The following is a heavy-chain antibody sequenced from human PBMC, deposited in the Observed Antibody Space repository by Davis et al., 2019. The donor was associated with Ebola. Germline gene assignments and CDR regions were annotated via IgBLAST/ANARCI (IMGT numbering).Heavy chain of an antibody. CDR2: INAAGSVT. CDR1: GFSSSSYW. CDR3: ARDSVISIFGVVITYHYYYMDV. V-gene: IGHV3-74*01. D-gene: IGHD3-3*01. J-gene: IGHJ6*03. Sequence: GESLKISCAVSGFSSSSYWMHWVRQAPGKGLVWVSRINAAGSVTTYADSVKGRFTISKDSGKNTLYLQMNSLRVEDTAVYYCARDSVISIFGVVITYHYYYMDVWGKGTTVTVSS.